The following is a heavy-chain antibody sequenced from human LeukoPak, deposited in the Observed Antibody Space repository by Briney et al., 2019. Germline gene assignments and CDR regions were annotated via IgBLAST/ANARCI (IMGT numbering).Heavy chain of an antibody. CDR1: GFTFSSYS. CDR2: ISSSSSYI. D-gene: IGHD2-15*01. J-gene: IGHJ3*02. V-gene: IGHV3-21*01. Sequence: PGGSLRLSCAASGFTFSSYSMNWVRQAPGKGLEWVSSISSSSSYIYYADSVKGRFTISRDNAKNTLYLQMNSLRAEDTAVYYCAREVVVAATHGDAFDIWGQGTMVTVSS. CDR3: AREVVVAATHGDAFDI.